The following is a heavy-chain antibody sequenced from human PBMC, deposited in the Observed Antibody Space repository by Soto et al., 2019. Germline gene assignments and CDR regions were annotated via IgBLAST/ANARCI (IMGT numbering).Heavy chain of an antibody. V-gene: IGHV1-18*04. J-gene: IGHJ6*02. D-gene: IGHD2-15*01. Sequence: SVKVSCKVSGHPFTSYGISWVRQAPGQGLEWMGWISAYNGNTNYAQKLQGRVTMTTDTSTSTAYMELRSLRSDDTAVYYCARVGGYCSGGSCSFGWVPVHYYYYGMDVWGQGTTVTVSS. CDR1: GHPFTSYG. CDR3: ARVGGYCSGGSCSFGWVPVHYYYYGMDV. CDR2: ISAYNGNT.